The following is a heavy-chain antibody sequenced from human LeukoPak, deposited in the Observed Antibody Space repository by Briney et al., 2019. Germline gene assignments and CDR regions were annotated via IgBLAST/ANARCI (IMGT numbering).Heavy chain of an antibody. V-gene: IGHV3-15*01. CDR3: ATLTVRGVINI. CDR1: GFTFSNTW. Sequence: GGSLRLSCAASGFTFSNTWMNWVRQAPGKGLEWVGRIQSKTGGGTTEYAAPVKGRFTISRDDSKTTLYLQMNSLKTEGTAVYYCATLTVRGVINIWGQGTLVTVSS. J-gene: IGHJ4*02. CDR2: IQSKTGGGTT. D-gene: IGHD3-10*01.